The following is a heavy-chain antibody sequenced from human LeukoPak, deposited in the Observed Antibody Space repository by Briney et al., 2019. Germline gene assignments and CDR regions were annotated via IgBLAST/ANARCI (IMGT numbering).Heavy chain of an antibody. CDR2: ISYDGSNK. CDR3: ARDTGAAKDYYYYGMDV. V-gene: IGHV3-30-3*01. CDR1: GFTFSSYA. Sequence: PGGSLRLSCAASGFTFSSYAMHWVRQAPGKGLEWVAVISYDGSNKYYADSVKGRFTISRDNAKNSLYLQMNSLRAEDTAVYYCARDTGAAKDYYYYGMDVWGKGTTVTVSS. J-gene: IGHJ6*04. D-gene: IGHD2-15*01.